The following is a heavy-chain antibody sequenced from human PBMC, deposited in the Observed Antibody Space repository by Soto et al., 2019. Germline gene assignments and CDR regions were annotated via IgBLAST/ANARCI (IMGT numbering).Heavy chain of an antibody. D-gene: IGHD2-8*01. CDR2: IKTKADSYAT. J-gene: IGHJ2*01. CDR1: GFTFSGSA. CDR3: TRHLPTHGPDIWFFDL. Sequence: EVQLVESGGGLVQPGGSLRLSCAGSGFTFSGSAIHWVRRASGRGLEWVGRIKTKADSYATAYAASVGDKFTISRDDSRNTAYLQMDSLIIEDTAVYYCTRHLPTHGPDIWFFDLWGRGTLVTVSS. V-gene: IGHV3-73*01.